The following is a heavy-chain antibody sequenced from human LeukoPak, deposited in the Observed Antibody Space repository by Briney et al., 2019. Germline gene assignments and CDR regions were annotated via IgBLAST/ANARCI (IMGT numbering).Heavy chain of an antibody. V-gene: IGHV1-18*01. Sequence: RASVKVSCKASGYTFTIYGISWVRQAPGQGLEWMGWISAYNGNTNYAQKLQGRVTMTTDTSTSTAYMELRSLRSDDTAVYYCARRVVPAAKEDWFDPWGQGTLVTVSS. CDR2: ISAYNGNT. CDR3: ARRVVPAAKEDWFDP. CDR1: GYTFTIYG. J-gene: IGHJ5*02. D-gene: IGHD2-2*01.